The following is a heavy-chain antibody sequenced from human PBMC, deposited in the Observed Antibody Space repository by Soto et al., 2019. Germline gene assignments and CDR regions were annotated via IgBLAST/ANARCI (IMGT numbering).Heavy chain of an antibody. CDR3: ARGSSRWDY. D-gene: IGHD6-13*01. J-gene: IGHJ4*02. Sequence: PSETLSLTCTVSGGSISSSSYYWGWIRQPPGKGLEWIGSIYYSGSTYYNPSLKSRVTMSVDTSKNQFSLRLSSVTAADTAMYYCARGSSRWDYWGQGTLVTVS. CDR1: GGSISSSSYY. V-gene: IGHV4-39*07. CDR2: IYYSGST.